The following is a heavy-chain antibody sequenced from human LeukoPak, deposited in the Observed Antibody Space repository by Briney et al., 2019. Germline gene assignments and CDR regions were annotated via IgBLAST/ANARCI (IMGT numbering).Heavy chain of an antibody. D-gene: IGHD3-10*01. Sequence: SETLSLTCTVSGYSVTSAYYWGWIRQPPGKGLEWIGSFFLKGSTYYNPSLKSRVTISVDTSKNQFSLKLSSVTAADTAVYYCASEVTYYYGSGSYYNLYYFDYWGQGTLVTVSS. V-gene: IGHV4-38-2*02. J-gene: IGHJ4*02. CDR3: ASEVTYYYGSGSYYNLYYFDY. CDR1: GYSVTSAYY. CDR2: FFLKGST.